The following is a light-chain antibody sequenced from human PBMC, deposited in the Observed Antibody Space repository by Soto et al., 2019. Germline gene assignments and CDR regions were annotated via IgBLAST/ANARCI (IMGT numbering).Light chain of an antibody. CDR3: SSYTTSGTLL. CDR1: ISDVGGYNY. J-gene: IGLJ2*01. V-gene: IGLV2-14*01. Sequence: QSALTQPASVSGSPGQSITISCTGTISDVGGYNYVSWYQQHPGKVPKVMIFEVSNRPSGISHRFSGSKSGNTASLTISGLQAEDEADYYCSSYTTSGTLLFGGGTKLTVL. CDR2: EVS.